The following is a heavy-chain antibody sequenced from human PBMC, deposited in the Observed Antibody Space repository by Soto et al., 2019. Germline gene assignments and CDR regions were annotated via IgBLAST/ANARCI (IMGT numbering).Heavy chain of an antibody. CDR2: IYYSGST. CDR3: ARGFGAFDI. Sequence: SETLSLTSAVSGFSISSYYWNWIRQPPGKGLEWIGYIYYSGSTNYNPSLRSRVTISVDTSKNQFSLKLSSVTAADTAVYYCARGFGAFDIWGQGTMVTVSS. CDR1: GFSISSYY. D-gene: IGHD3-3*01. V-gene: IGHV4-59*08. J-gene: IGHJ3*02.